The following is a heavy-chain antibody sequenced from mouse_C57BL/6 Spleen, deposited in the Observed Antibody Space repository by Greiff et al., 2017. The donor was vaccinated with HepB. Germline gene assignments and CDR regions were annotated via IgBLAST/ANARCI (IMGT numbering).Heavy chain of an antibody. V-gene: IGHV1-15*01. CDR1: GYTFTDYE. J-gene: IGHJ1*03. CDR3: TRDELSSGYFDV. D-gene: IGHD1-3*01. CDR2: IDPETGGT. Sequence: VQLKESGAELVRPGASVTLSCKASGYTFTDYEMHWVKQTPVHGLEWIGAIDPETGGTAYNQKFKGKAILTADKSSSTAYMELRSLTSEDSAVYYCTRDELSSGYFDVWGTGTTVTVSS.